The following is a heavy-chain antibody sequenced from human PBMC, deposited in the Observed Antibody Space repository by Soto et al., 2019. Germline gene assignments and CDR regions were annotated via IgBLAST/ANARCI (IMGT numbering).Heavy chain of an antibody. J-gene: IGHJ6*02. CDR1: GGTFGSYA. D-gene: IGHD2-2*01. CDR3: ARSQGSSTSLEIYYYYYYGMDV. CDR2: IIPIPGTA. V-gene: IGHV1-69*01. Sequence: QVQLVQSGAEVKKPGSSVKVSCKASGGTFGSYAISWVRQAPGQGLEWRGGIIPIPGTANYEQKFQGRVTIAADESTSTAYKELSSLRSEDTAVYYCARSQGSSTSLEIYYYYYYGMDVWGQGTTVTVSS.